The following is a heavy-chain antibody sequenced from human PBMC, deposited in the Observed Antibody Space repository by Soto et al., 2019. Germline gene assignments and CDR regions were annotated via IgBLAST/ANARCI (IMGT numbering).Heavy chain of an antibody. CDR3: ARARKGSGSDYYYHYGMDV. Sequence: SETLSLTCSVYGGSFSDYYWSWIRQPPGKGLEWDGEINHSGSTNYNPSLKSRVTISVHTSKNQFSLKLSSVTAADTAVYYCARARKGSGSDYYYHYGMDVWGKGTTVTVSS. CDR1: GGSFSDYY. J-gene: IGHJ6*04. V-gene: IGHV4-34*01. CDR2: INHSGST. D-gene: IGHD3-3*01.